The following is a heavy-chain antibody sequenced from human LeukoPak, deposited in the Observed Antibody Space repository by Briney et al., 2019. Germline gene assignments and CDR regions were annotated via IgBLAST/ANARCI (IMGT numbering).Heavy chain of an antibody. D-gene: IGHD6-13*01. CDR1: GFTFSSYE. Sequence: GGSLRLSCAASGFTFSSYEMNWVRQAPGKGLEWVSYISSSGSTIHYADSVKGRFTISRDNAKNSLYLQMNSLRAEDTAVYYCAREVFSRAATYSSSWYDYWGQGTLVTVSS. J-gene: IGHJ4*02. V-gene: IGHV3-48*03. CDR2: ISSSGSTI. CDR3: AREVFSRAATYSSSWYDY.